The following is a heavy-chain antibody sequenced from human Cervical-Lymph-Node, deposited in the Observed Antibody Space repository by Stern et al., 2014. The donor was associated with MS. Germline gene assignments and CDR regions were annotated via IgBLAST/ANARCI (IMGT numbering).Heavy chain of an antibody. Sequence: VQLVESGGGVVQPGRSLRLSCAASGFTFSTYGMHWVRQAPGKGLEWVAVISYDGSNKYYADSVKGRFTISRDNSKNTLYLQMNSLRADDTAMYYCAKFTHSSSWYDPYFDYWGQGTLVTVSS. D-gene: IGHD6-13*01. CDR2: ISYDGSNK. CDR1: GFTFSTYG. CDR3: AKFTHSSSWYDPYFDY. J-gene: IGHJ4*02. V-gene: IGHV3-30*18.